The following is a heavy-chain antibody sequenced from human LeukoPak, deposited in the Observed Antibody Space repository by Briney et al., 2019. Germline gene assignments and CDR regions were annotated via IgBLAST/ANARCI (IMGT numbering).Heavy chain of an antibody. CDR1: GFIFSNYA. CDR2: ISYDGGNK. D-gene: IGHD1-1*01. V-gene: IGHV3-30*18. Sequence: QSGGSLRLSCAASGFIFSNYAMHWVRQAPGKGLEWVALISYDGGNKYYADSVKGRFTISRDNSKNTLYVQMNSLRAEDTAVYFCAQVLGYNWNDVGGMDLWGQGTTVTVSS. J-gene: IGHJ6*02. CDR3: AQVLGYNWNDVGGMDL.